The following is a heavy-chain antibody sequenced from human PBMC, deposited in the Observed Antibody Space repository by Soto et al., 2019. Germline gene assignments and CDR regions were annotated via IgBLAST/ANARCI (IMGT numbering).Heavy chain of an antibody. V-gene: IGHV3-30*18. D-gene: IGHD2-21*02. J-gene: IGHJ6*02. CDR1: GFTFSSYG. CDR3: AKDVVVTAISLYGMDV. Sequence: QVQLVESGGGVVQPGRSLRLSCAASGFTFSSYGMHWVRQAPGKGLEREAVISYDGSNKYYADSVKGRFTIYRDNSKNTQYLQMNRLRAEDTAVYYCAKDVVVTAISLYGMDVWGQGTTVTVSS. CDR2: ISYDGSNK.